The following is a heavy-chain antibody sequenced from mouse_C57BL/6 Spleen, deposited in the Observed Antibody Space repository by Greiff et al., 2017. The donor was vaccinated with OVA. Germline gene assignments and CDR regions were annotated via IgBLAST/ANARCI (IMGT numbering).Heavy chain of an antibody. D-gene: IGHD2-4*01. J-gene: IGHJ2*01. CDR1: GFSLSTSGMG. Sequence: QVTLKVSGPGILQSSQTLSLTCSFSGFSLSTSGMGVSWIRQPSGKGLEWLAHIYWDDDKRYNPSLKSRLTISKDTSRNQVFSNITSEDTAVTATDYCAREGLRRDYFDYWGQGTTLTVSA. CDR2: IYWDDDK. V-gene: IGHV8-12*01. CDR3: AREGLRRDYFDY.